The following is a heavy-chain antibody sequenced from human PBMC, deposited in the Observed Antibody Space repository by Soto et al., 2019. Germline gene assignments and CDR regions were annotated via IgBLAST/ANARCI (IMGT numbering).Heavy chain of an antibody. CDR1: GFTFDDYA. J-gene: IGHJ6*03. Sequence: PGGSLRLSCAASGFTFDDYAMHWVRQAPGKGLEWVSGISWNSGSIGYADSVKGRFTISRDNAKNSLYLQMNSLRAEDTALYYCAKDRIAAAGTYYYMDVWGKGTTVTVSS. CDR2: ISWNSGSI. D-gene: IGHD6-13*01. CDR3: AKDRIAAAGTYYYMDV. V-gene: IGHV3-9*01.